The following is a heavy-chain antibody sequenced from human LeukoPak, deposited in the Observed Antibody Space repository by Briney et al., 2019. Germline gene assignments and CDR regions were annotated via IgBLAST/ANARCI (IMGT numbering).Heavy chain of an antibody. Sequence: GASVKVSCKASGYTFTGYYLHWVRQAPGQGLEWMGWINPNSGGTDYAQKFQGRVTMTRDTSISTAHMELSRLRSDDTAVYYCARSDKLGYPDYWGQGTLVTVSS. CDR1: GYTFTGYY. CDR3: ARSDKLGYPDY. CDR2: INPNSGGT. V-gene: IGHV1-2*02. D-gene: IGHD7-27*01. J-gene: IGHJ4*02.